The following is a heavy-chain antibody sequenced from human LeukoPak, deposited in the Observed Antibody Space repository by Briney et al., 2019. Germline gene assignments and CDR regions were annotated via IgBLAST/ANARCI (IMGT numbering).Heavy chain of an antibody. Sequence: GGSLRLSCAASGFTFSTYAMNWVRQAPGKGLEWVSGISDSGGYTYYADSVKGRFTISRDNSKNTLYLQKNSLRAEDTAIYYCAKSPLAYCSGASCHLYFDYWGQGTLVTVSS. CDR1: GFTFSTYA. CDR3: AKSPLAYCSGASCHLYFDY. D-gene: IGHD2-15*01. CDR2: ISDSGGYT. V-gene: IGHV3-23*01. J-gene: IGHJ4*02.